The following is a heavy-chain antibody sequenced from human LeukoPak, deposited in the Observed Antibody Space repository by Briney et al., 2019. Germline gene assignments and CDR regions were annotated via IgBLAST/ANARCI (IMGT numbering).Heavy chain of an antibody. D-gene: IGHD1-26*01. Sequence: PGGSLRLSCAASGFTVSSYEMNWVRQAPGKGLEWVSYISSSGSTIYYADSVKGRFTISRDNAKNSLYLQMNSLRAEDTAVYYCARGPSGSYHPVYWGQGTLVTVSS. CDR3: ARGPSGSYHPVY. CDR1: GFTVSSYE. J-gene: IGHJ4*02. V-gene: IGHV3-48*03. CDR2: ISSSGSTI.